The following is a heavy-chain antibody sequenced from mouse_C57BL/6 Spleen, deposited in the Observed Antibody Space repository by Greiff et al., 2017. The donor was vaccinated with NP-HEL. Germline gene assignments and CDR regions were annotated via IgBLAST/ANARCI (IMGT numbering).Heavy chain of an antibody. CDR3: ARSNDFSYAMDY. CDR2: IDPSDSYT. J-gene: IGHJ4*01. Sequence: QVHVKQPGAELVRPGTSVKLSCKASGYTFTSYWMHWVKQRPGQGLEWIGVIDPSDSYTNYNQKFKGKATLTVDTSSSTAYMQLSSLTSEDSAVYYCARSNDFSYAMDYWGQGTSVTVSS. V-gene: IGHV1-59*01. D-gene: IGHD2-4*01. CDR1: GYTFTSYW.